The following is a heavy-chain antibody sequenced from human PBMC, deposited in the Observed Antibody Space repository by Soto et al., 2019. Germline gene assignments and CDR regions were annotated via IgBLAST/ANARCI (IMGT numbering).Heavy chain of an antibody. CDR3: ARVYYDILTGYYRYFDL. Sequence: EVQLVESGGGLVQPGGSLRLSCAASGFTFSSYDMHWVRQATGKGLEWVSAICTAGDTYYPGSVKGRFTISRENDKNSLYLQMNSLRAGDTAVYYCARVYYDILTGYYRYFDLWGRGTLVTVS. V-gene: IGHV3-13*04. D-gene: IGHD3-9*01. J-gene: IGHJ2*01. CDR2: ICTAGDT. CDR1: GFTFSSYD.